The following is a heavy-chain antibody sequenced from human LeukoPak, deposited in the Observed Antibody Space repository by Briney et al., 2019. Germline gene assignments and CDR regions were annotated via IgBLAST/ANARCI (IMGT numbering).Heavy chain of an antibody. D-gene: IGHD6-13*01. Sequence: ASVKVSCKASGYTFTTYAMHWVRQAPGQRPEWMGWINAGNGNTKYSQKFQARVTITRDTSASTAYMELSSLRSEDTAVYYCARDPIGSRWPYYFDYWGQGTLVTGSS. CDR2: INAGNGNT. CDR3: ARDPIGSRWPYYFDY. J-gene: IGHJ4*02. V-gene: IGHV1-3*01. CDR1: GYTFTTYA.